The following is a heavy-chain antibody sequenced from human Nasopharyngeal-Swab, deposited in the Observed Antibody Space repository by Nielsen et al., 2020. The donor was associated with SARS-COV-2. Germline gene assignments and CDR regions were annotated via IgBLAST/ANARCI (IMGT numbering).Heavy chain of an antibody. CDR2: IKQDGSEK. D-gene: IGHD3-3*01. Sequence: GESLKISCAASGFTFSNCWMSWVRQTPGKGLEWVANIKQDGSEKYYVDSVKGRFTISRDNAKNSLYLQMNSLRAEDTAVYYCARDRNGFIYYYYGMDVWGQGTTVTVSS. V-gene: IGHV3-7*01. J-gene: IGHJ6*02. CDR3: ARDRNGFIYYYYGMDV. CDR1: GFTFSNCW.